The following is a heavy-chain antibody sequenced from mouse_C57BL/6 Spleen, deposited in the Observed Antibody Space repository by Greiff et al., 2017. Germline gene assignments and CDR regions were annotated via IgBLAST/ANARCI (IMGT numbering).Heavy chain of an antibody. V-gene: IGHV1-64*01. CDR1: GYTFTSYW. CDR2: IYPNSGST. D-gene: IGHD2-5*01. CDR3: ARAYYSNYWYCDV. J-gene: IGHJ1*03. Sequence: VQLQQPGAELVKPGASVKLSCKASGYTFTSYWMHWVKQRPGQGLEWIGMIYPNSGSTNYNEKFKGKATLTVDKSSSTAYMQLSSLTSEDSAVYYCARAYYSNYWYCDVWGTGTTVTVSS.